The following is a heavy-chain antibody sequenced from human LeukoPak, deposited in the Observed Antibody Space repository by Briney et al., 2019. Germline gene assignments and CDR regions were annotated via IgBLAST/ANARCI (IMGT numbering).Heavy chain of an antibody. V-gene: IGHV3-33*01. D-gene: IGHD6-19*01. J-gene: IGHJ4*02. CDR3: ARDGIAVAGDKFDY. Sequence: PGTSLRLSCAASGFTFSSYGMHWVRQAPGKGLEWVAVIWYDGSNKYYADSVKGRFTISRDNSKNTLYLQMNSLRAEDTAVYYCARDGIAVAGDKFDYWGQGTLVTVSS. CDR1: GFTFSSYG. CDR2: IWYDGSNK.